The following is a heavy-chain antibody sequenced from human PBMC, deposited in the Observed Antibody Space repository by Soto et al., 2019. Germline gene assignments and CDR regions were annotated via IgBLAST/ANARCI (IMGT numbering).Heavy chain of an antibody. CDR2: INDNGGT. D-gene: IGHD3-10*01. Sequence: SETLSLTCGVYGGSIRGYYWSWIRQSPGKGLEWIGDINDNGGTNYNPSLKSRVTTSLDTSKKQVSLMVSSVTAADTAVYYCARGRYSYETIYYKFYYSALDAWAQGTTVTVSS. V-gene: IGHV4-34*01. CDR3: ARGRYSYETIYYKFYYSALDA. CDR1: GGSIRGYY. J-gene: IGHJ6*02.